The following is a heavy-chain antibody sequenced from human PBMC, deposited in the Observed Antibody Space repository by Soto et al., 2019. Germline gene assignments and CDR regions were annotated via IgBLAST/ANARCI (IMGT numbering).Heavy chain of an antibody. Sequence: PGGSLRLSCAASGSTFSSYEMNWVRQAPGKGLEWVSYISSSGSTIYYADSVKGRFTISRDNAKNSLYLQMNSLRAEDTAVYYCAREWELHAFDIWGQGTMVTVSS. V-gene: IGHV3-48*03. CDR3: AREWELHAFDI. J-gene: IGHJ3*02. CDR1: GSTFSSYE. D-gene: IGHD1-26*01. CDR2: ISSSGSTI.